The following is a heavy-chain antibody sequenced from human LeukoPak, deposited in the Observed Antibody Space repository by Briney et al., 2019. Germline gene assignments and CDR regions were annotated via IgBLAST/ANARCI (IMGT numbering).Heavy chain of an antibody. Sequence: PGGSLRLSCAASGFSFSDYYMSWIRQAPGKGLEWVSLISSTSPSAISYGDSVKGRFTISRDNAKSSLYLQMNSLRSEDMAFYYCAKGAASTNYYFDYWGQGALVTVSS. CDR2: ISSTSPSAI. J-gene: IGHJ4*02. D-gene: IGHD2-2*01. CDR1: GFSFSDYY. CDR3: AKGAASTNYYFDY. V-gene: IGHV3-11*01.